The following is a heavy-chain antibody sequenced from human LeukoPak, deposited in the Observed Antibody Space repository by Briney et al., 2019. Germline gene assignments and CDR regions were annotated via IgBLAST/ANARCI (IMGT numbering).Heavy chain of an antibody. J-gene: IGHJ4*02. D-gene: IGHD5-24*01. CDR3: ANGGRVGYNWYYYDY. V-gene: IGHV3-23*01. Sequence: GGSLRLSCAASGITFSSYAMTWVRQAPGKGLEWVSSISGSGGSTYYADSVKGRFTISRANSKNTLYLQMNSLRAEDTAVYYCANGGRVGYNWYYYDYWGQGTLVTVSS. CDR1: GITFSSYA. CDR2: ISGSGGST.